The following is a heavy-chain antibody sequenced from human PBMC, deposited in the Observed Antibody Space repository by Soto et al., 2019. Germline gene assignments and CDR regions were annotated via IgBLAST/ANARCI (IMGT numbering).Heavy chain of an antibody. CDR3: ARGYYDSSGYSVNVFDI. Sequence: GSLRLSCAASGFTVSSNYMSWVRQAPGKGLEWVSVIYSGGSTYYADSVKGRFTISRDNSKNTLYLQMNSLRAEDTAVHYCARGYYDSSGYSVNVFDIWGQGTMVTVSS. V-gene: IGHV3-53*01. CDR1: GFTVSSNY. J-gene: IGHJ3*02. CDR2: IYSGGST. D-gene: IGHD3-22*01.